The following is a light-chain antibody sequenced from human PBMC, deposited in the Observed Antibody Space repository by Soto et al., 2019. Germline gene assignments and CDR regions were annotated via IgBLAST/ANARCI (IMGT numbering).Light chain of an antibody. CDR1: QSVDSD. CDR3: QQYNTWVRGT. J-gene: IGKJ2*01. Sequence: EVVVTQSPATLSVSPGERVTLSCRASQSVDSDVAWFQHKPGQAPRLLIYGASTRAAGIPGRFSGSGYETDFTFTISSLEPEDSPTYFCQQYNTWVRGTFGQGTKV. V-gene: IGKV3-15*01. CDR2: GAS.